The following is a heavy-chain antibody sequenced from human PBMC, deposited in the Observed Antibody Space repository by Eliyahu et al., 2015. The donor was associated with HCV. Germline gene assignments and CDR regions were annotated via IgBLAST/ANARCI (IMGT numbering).Heavy chain of an antibody. CDR2: INAGNGNT. Sequence: QVQLVQSGAEVKKPGASVKVSCKASGYTFTSYAMHWVRQAPGQRLEWMGWINAGNGNTKYSQKFQGRVTITRDTSASTAYMELSRLRSEDTAVYYCARDSVMWGIWFGNFDYWGQGTLVTVSS. V-gene: IGHV1-3*01. J-gene: IGHJ4*02. D-gene: IGHD3-10*01. CDR1: GYTFTSYA. CDR3: ARDSVMWGIWFGNFDY.